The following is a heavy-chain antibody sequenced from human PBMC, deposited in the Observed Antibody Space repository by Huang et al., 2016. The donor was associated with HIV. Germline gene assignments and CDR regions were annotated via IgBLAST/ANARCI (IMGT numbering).Heavy chain of an antibody. V-gene: IGHV4-59*01. D-gene: IGHD6-6*01. Sequence: QVQLQESGPGLVKPSETLSLTCTVSGGAMSSYYWSWIRQPPGKGLEWIGYIYYSGSTNSTPSLKSRVTISVDTSKNQFSLRLSSVTAADTAVYYCASASIAARRWFDPWGQGRLVTVSS. J-gene: IGHJ5*02. CDR1: GGAMSSYY. CDR2: IYYSGST. CDR3: ASASIAARRWFDP.